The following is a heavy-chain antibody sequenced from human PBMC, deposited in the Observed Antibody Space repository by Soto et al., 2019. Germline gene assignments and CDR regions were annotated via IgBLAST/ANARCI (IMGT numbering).Heavy chain of an antibody. Sequence: ASVKVSCKASGYTFTGYYMHWVRQAPGQGLEWMGWINPNSGGTNYAQKFQGRVTMTRDTSISTAYMELSRLRSDDTAVYYCARDYYYGPGSSNYRGQGTLVTLSS. CDR2: INPNSGGT. CDR3: ARDYYYGPGSSNY. V-gene: IGHV1-2*02. D-gene: IGHD3-10*01. J-gene: IGHJ4*02. CDR1: GYTFTGYY.